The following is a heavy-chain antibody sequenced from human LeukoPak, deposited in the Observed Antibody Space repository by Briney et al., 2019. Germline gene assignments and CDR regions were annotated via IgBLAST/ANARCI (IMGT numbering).Heavy chain of an antibody. CDR2: ISGSGGST. D-gene: IGHD4-17*01. CDR1: GFTFSSYA. V-gene: IGHV3-23*01. Sequence: GGSLRLSCAASGFTFSSYAMSWVRQAPGNGLEWVSAISGSGGSTYYADSVKGRFTISRDNSKNTLYLQMNSLRAEDTAVYYCAKGGFFYGDYDFDYWGQGTLVTVSS. J-gene: IGHJ4*02. CDR3: AKGGFFYGDYDFDY.